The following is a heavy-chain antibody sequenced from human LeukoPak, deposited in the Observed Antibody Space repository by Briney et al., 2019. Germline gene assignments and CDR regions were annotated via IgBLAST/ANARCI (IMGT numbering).Heavy chain of an antibody. J-gene: IGHJ6*03. Sequence: GGSLRLSCAASGFTFSSYSMNWVRQAPGKGLEWVSSISSSSSYIYYADSVKGRFTISRDNAKNSLYLQMNSLRAEDTAVYYCARDRDVLRFLEWPYYYMDVWGKGTTVTVSS. CDR2: ISSSSSYI. CDR3: ARDRDVLRFLEWPYYYMDV. D-gene: IGHD3-3*01. V-gene: IGHV3-21*01. CDR1: GFTFSSYS.